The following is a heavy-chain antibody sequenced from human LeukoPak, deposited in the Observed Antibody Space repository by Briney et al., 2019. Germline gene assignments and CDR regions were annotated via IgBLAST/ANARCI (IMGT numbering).Heavy chain of an antibody. D-gene: IGHD7-27*01. J-gene: IGHJ4*02. CDR1: GFNFRMYR. Sequence: GGSLRLACAASGFNFRMYRMNWVRQAPGKGLEWVANIKTDGSQIYYVDSVKGRFTISRDNAKNSLYLQMNSLRAEDTAVYYCARDLNWETYWGQGTLVSVSS. CDR2: IKTDGSQI. V-gene: IGHV3-7*01. CDR3: ARDLNWETY.